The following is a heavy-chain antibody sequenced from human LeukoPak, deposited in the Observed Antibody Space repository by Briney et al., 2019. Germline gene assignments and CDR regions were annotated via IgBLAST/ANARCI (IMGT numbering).Heavy chain of an antibody. CDR3: TRDRALNIRAYDI. V-gene: IGHV3-21*01. CDR1: GFPFIGDN. J-gene: IGHJ3*02. CDR2: ISNSGNFI. D-gene: IGHD3-10*01. Sequence: GGSLSLSCAASGFPFIGDNMNWVRQAPGKGLEWVSFISNSGNFIKYADSVKGRFTISRDNAKNSLYLQMNSLRAEDTAIYYCTRDRALNIRAYDIWGQRTLVTVSS.